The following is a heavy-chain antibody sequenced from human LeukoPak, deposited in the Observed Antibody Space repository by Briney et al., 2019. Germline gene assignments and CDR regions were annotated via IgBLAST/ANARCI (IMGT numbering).Heavy chain of an antibody. D-gene: IGHD6-19*01. CDR2: ISWNSGSI. Sequence: SGRSLRLSCAASGFTFDDYAMHWVQQAPGKGLEWVSGISWNSGSIGYADSVKGRFTISRNNAKNSLYLQMNSLRAEDTALYYCAKESGSGWDFEYFQHWGQGTLVTVSS. CDR1: GFTFDDYA. CDR3: AKESGSGWDFEYFQH. J-gene: IGHJ1*01. V-gene: IGHV3-9*01.